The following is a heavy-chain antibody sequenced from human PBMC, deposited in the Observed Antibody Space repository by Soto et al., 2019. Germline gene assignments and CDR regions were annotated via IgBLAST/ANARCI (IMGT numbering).Heavy chain of an antibody. CDR1: AASSGRSSYY. V-gene: IGHV4-61*02. CDR3: AREYWMHGWFDP. Sequence: SETLSLTXTVSAASSGRSSYYWSWIRQPAGKGLEWIGRIYTSGSTNYNPSLKSRVTMSVDTSKNQFSLKLSSVTAADTAVYYCAREYWMHGWFDPWGQGTLVTVSS. J-gene: IGHJ5*02. D-gene: IGHD1-1*01. CDR2: IYTSGST.